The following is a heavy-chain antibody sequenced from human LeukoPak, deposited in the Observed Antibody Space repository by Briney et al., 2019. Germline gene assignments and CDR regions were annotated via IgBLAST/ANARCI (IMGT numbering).Heavy chain of an antibody. CDR2: INPKNAAT. V-gene: IGHV1-2*02. D-gene: IGHD3-16*01. Sequence: ASVKVSCMASGYTFTGHYIHWVRQAPGQGLEWMGWINPKNAATNYAQKFQGRVTMTRDTSTGTVYMEVNALRSDDTAVYYCARTLYIASAPGGFDYWGQGTLVTVSS. CDR3: ARTLYIASAPGGFDY. CDR1: GYTFTGHY. J-gene: IGHJ4*02.